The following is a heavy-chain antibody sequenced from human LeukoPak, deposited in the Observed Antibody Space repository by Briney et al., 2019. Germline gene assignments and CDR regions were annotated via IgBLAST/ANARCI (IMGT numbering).Heavy chain of an antibody. CDR1: GFTVSTNY. CDR3: ARLITMVRGVIINNWFDP. CDR2: IYSGGST. D-gene: IGHD3-10*01. Sequence: PGGSLRLSCAASGFTVSTNYMSWVRQAPGKGLEWVSVIYSGGSTYYADSVKGRFTISRHNSKNTLYLQINSLRAEDTAVYYCARLITMVRGVIINNWFDPWGQGTLVTVSS. V-gene: IGHV3-53*04. J-gene: IGHJ5*02.